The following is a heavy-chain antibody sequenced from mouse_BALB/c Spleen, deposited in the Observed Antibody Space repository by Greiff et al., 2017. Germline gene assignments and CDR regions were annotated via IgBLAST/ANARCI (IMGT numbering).Heavy chain of an antibody. V-gene: IGHV5-17*02. CDR3: AGGSSPAY. D-gene: IGHD1-1*01. J-gene: IGHJ3*01. CDR1: GFTFSSFG. Sequence: EVMLVESGGGLVQPGGSRKLSCAASGFTFSSFGMHWVRQAPEKGLEWVAYISSGSSTIYYADTVKGRFTISRDNPKNTLFLQMTRLRSEDTAMYYCAGGSSPAYWGQGTLVTVAA. CDR2: ISSGSSTI.